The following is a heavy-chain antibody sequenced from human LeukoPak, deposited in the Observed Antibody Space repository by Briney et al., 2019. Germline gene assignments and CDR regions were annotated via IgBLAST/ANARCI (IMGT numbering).Heavy chain of an antibody. Sequence: SETLSLTCSISGGSISSSSYYWGWIRQSPGKGLEWIGSIFPGGSTYHNPPLKSRVTMSVDTSKNQFSLKLSSLTAADTAVYYCARTYYYDNSGPYCFDYWGQGTLVTVSS. CDR1: GGSISSSSYY. J-gene: IGHJ4*02. V-gene: IGHV4-39*07. D-gene: IGHD3-22*01. CDR2: IFPGGST. CDR3: ARTYYYDNSGPYCFDY.